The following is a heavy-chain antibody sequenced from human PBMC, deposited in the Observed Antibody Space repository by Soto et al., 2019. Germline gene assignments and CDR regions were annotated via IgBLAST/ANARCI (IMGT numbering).Heavy chain of an antibody. CDR2: ISAYNGNT. V-gene: IGHV1-18*01. CDR1: GYTFTSYG. CDR3: ARAYYDYGDYYFDY. Sequence: VASVKVSCTASGYTFTSYGISWVRQAPGQGLEWMGWISAYNGNTNYAQKLQGRVTMTTDTSTSTAYMELRSLRSDDTAVYYCARAYYDYGDYYFDYWGQGTLVTVSS. D-gene: IGHD4-17*01. J-gene: IGHJ4*02.